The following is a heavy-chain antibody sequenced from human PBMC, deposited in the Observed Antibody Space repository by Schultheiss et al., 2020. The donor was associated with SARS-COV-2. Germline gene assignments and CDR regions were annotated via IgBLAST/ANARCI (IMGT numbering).Heavy chain of an antibody. CDR3: AAREGRYCSSTSCYWFDP. V-gene: IGHV4-4*02. J-gene: IGHJ5*02. CDR1: GGSISSSNW. CDR2: IYHSGST. Sequence: SETLSLTCAVSGGSISSSNWWSWVRQPPGKGLEWIGEIYHSGSTNYNPSLKSRVTISVDTSKNQFSLKLSSVTAADTAVYYCAAREGRYCSSTSCYWFDPWGQGTLVTVSS. D-gene: IGHD2-2*01.